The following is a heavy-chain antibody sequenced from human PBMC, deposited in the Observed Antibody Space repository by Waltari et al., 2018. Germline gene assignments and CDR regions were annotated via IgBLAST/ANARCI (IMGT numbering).Heavy chain of an antibody. D-gene: IGHD3-10*01. CDR3: ARDLFMVRARGSAFDI. CDR2: IIPILGIA. J-gene: IGHJ3*02. V-gene: IGHV1-69*08. Sequence: QVQLVQSGAEVKKPGSSVKVSCKASGGTFSSYTISWVRQAPGQGLEWMGRIIPILGIANYAQKFQGRVTITADKSTSTAYMELSSLRSEDTAVYYCARDLFMVRARGSAFDIWGQGTMVTVPS. CDR1: GGTFSSYT.